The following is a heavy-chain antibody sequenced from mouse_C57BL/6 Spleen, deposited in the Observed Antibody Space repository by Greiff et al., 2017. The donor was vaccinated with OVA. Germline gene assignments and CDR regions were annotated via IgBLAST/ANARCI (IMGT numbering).Heavy chain of an antibody. CDR1: GYAFSSSW. CDR2: IYPGDGDT. CDR3: ARGARSYYAMDY. Sequence: QVQLKQSGPELVKPGASVKISCKASGYAFSSSWMNWVKQRPGKGLEWIGRIYPGDGDTNYNGKFKGKATLTADKSSSTAYMQLSSLTSEDSAVYFCARGARSYYAMDYWGQGTSVTVSS. J-gene: IGHJ4*01. V-gene: IGHV1-82*01.